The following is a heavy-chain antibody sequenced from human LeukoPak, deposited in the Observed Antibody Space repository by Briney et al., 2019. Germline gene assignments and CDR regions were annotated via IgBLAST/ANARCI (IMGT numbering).Heavy chain of an antibody. CDR2: INSDGSST. J-gene: IGHJ4*02. V-gene: IGHV3-74*01. Sequence: GGSLRLSCAASGFTFSSYWMHWVRQAPGKGLVWVSRINSDGSSTSYADSVKGRFTISRDNAKNTLYLQVNSLRAEDTAVYYCARDYYDSSGYSAHIDYWGQGTLVTVSS. CDR1: GFTFSSYW. D-gene: IGHD3-22*01. CDR3: ARDYYDSSGYSAHIDY.